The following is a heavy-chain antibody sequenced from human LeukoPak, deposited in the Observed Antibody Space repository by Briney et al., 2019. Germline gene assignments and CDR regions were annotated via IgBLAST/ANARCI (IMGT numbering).Heavy chain of an antibody. V-gene: IGHV4-4*02. CDR3: ARGSIAAAGIYFDY. CDR2: IYHSGST. D-gene: IGHD6-13*01. J-gene: IGHJ4*02. Sequence: PSETLSLTCAVSGGSTSSSNWWSWVRQPPGKGLEWIGEIYHSGSTNYNPSLKSRVTISVDKSKNQFSLKLSSVTAADTAVYYCARGSIAAAGIYFDYWGQGTLVTVSS. CDR1: GGSTSSSNW.